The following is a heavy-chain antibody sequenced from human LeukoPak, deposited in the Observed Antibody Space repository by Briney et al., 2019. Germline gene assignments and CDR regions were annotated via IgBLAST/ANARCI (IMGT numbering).Heavy chain of an antibody. V-gene: IGHV3-48*02. J-gene: IGHJ4*02. CDR2: ISGSGSTI. CDR1: GFTFSTYS. CDR3: ARGYYFDY. Sequence: TGGSLRLSCAASGFTFSTYSMHWVRQAPGKGLEWVSYISGSGSTIYYADSVKGRFTISRDNAKNSLYLQMNSLRDEDTAVYYCARGYYFDYWGQGTLVTVSS.